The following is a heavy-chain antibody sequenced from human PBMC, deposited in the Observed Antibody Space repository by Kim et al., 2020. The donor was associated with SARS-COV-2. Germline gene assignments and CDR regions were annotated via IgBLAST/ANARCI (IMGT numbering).Heavy chain of an antibody. Sequence: GGSLRLSCTASGFTFNTYWMILVRQAPGKGLEWVANIKQDGSNNHYVDSVKGRFTISRDNAKNSLYLQMNGLRAEDTAVYYCARDYTTRDSSSWYDALDIWGQGTTVTVSS. J-gene: IGHJ3*02. D-gene: IGHD6-13*01. V-gene: IGHV3-7*01. CDR1: GFTFNTYW. CDR3: ARDYTTRDSSSWYDALDI. CDR2: IKQDGSNN.